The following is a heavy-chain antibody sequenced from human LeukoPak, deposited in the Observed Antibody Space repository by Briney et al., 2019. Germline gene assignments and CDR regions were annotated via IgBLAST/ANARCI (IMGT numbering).Heavy chain of an antibody. CDR1: GFTFSTYA. V-gene: IGHV3-30*04. J-gene: IGHJ3*02. CDR2: ISYDGSSK. Sequence: GGSLRLSCVASGFTFSTYAMHWVRQAPGKGLEWVAVISYDGSSKYYADSVKGRFTISRDNSKNTLYLQMNSLRAEDTAVYYCARARSRYGYGDAFDIWGQGTMVTVSS. D-gene: IGHD5-18*01. CDR3: ARARSRYGYGDAFDI.